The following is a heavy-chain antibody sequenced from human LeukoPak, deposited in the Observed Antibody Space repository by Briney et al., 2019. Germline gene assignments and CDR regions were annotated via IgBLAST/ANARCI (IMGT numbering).Heavy chain of an antibody. J-gene: IGHJ4*02. CDR2: IRYDGSNK. CDR1: GFTFSSYG. D-gene: IGHD2-2*01. Sequence: GGSLRLSCAASGFTFSSYGMHWVRQAPGKGLEWVAFIRYDGSNKYYADSVKGRFTISRDNSKNTLYLQMNSLRAEDTAVYYCAGGDKYCSSTSCPQAVDYWGQGTLVTVSS. V-gene: IGHV3-30*02. CDR3: AGGDKYCSSTSCPQAVDY.